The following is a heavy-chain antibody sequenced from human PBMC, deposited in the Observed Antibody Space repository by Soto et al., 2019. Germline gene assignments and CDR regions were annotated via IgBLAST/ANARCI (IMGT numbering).Heavy chain of an antibody. Sequence: SVKVSCKAPGGTFSSYAISWVRQAPGQGLEWMGGIIPIFGTANYAQKFQGRVTITADESTSTAYMELSSLRSEDTAVYYCARGGLDYDSSGIFDYWGQGTLVTVSS. V-gene: IGHV1-69*13. D-gene: IGHD3-22*01. CDR1: GGTFSSYA. J-gene: IGHJ4*02. CDR3: ARGGLDYDSSGIFDY. CDR2: IIPIFGTA.